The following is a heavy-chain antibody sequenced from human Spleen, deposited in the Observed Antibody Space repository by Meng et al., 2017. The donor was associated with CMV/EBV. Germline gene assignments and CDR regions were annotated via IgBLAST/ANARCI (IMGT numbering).Heavy chain of an antibody. CDR2: INSDGSTT. CDR3: ARDLGANPYYYYYGMDV. V-gene: IGHV3-74*01. CDR1: GFTFNNYW. J-gene: IGHJ6*02. D-gene: IGHD3-16*01. Sequence: LSLTCAASGFTFNNYWMHWVRQAPGKGLVWVSHINSDGSTTRYADSVKGRFTISRDNAKNTLYLQMNSLRAEDTAVYYCARDLGANPYYYYYGMDVWGQGTTVTVSS.